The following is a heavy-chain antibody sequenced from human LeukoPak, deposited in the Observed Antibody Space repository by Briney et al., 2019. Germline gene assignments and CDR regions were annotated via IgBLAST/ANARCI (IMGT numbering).Heavy chain of an antibody. CDR1: GFTFSDYY. D-gene: IGHD3-16*01. CDR2: IGSSGRTI. CDR3: TRHPPYDYVWGKVY. J-gene: IGHJ4*02. V-gene: IGHV3-11*01. Sequence: GGSLRLSCAASGFTFSDYYMSWIRQAPGKGLEWVSYIGSSGRTIYYADSVKGRFTISRDNAKNSLYLQMNSLKTEDTAVYYCTRHPPYDYVWGKVYWGQGTLVTVSS.